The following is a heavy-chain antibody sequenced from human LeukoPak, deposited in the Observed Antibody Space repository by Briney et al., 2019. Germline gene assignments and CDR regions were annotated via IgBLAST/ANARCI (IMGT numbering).Heavy chain of an antibody. V-gene: IGHV3-11*01. CDR3: ASVHYYALDY. D-gene: IGHD3-10*01. CDR1: GISFRDYY. CDR2: ISGSGSTT. Sequence: GGSLRLSCAASGISFRDYYISWIRQAPGKGLEWVSYISGSGSTTHHADSVQGRFTISRDNAKNALYLQMNSLRAEDTAVYYCASVHYYALDYWGQGTLVTVSS. J-gene: IGHJ4*02.